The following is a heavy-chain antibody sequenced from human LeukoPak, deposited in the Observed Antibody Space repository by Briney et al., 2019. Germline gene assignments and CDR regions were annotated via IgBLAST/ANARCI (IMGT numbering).Heavy chain of an antibody. CDR3: ARVPFDYYDSSGPFDY. D-gene: IGHD3-22*01. CDR2: INSDGSST. V-gene: IGHV3-74*01. Sequence: GGSLRLSCAASGFPFSSYWMHWVRQAPGKGLVWVSRINSDGSSTSYADSVKGRFTISRDNAKNTLYLQMNSLRAEDTAVYYCARVPFDYYDSSGPFDYWGQGTLVTVSS. J-gene: IGHJ4*02. CDR1: GFPFSSYW.